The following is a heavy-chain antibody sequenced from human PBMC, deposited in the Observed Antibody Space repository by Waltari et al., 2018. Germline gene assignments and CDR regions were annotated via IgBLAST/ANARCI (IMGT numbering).Heavy chain of an antibody. V-gene: IGHV3-7*01. CDR2: IQQNGSEK. J-gene: IGHJ5*02. CDR3: ARDLVATPP. CDR1: GGSLSSSSYF. D-gene: IGHD2-21*02. Sequence: LQLQESGPGLVKPSETLSLTCTVSGGSLSSSSYFWAWIRQAPGKGLEWVGNIQQNGSEKWYADSVRGRFTISRDNAMNSLYLQMNSLRVEDTAVYYCARDLVATPPWGQGTLVTVSS.